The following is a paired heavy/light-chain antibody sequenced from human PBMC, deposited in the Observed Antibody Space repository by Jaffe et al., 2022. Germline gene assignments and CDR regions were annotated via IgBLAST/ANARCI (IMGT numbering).Heavy chain of an antibody. Sequence: EVQLLESGGGLVQPGGSLRLSCAASGFTFSNYAMNWVRQAPGRGLEWVSAIRGSGLSTFYADSVKGRFTISRDNAKNTVSLQMNSLRAEDTAVYYCAKDLGEFYSDGVYYAREYYFDYWGQGALVTVSS. CDR3: AKDLGEFYSDGVYYAREYYFDY. CDR2: IRGSGLST. CDR1: GFTFSNYA. V-gene: IGHV3-23*01. J-gene: IGHJ4*02. D-gene: IGHD2-8*01.
Light chain of an antibody. CDR2: DAS. J-gene: IGKJ4*01. CDR1: QSISYY. CDR3: QQRNNWPPT. Sequence: EVVLTQSPATLSLSPGERATLSCRASQSISYYLAWYQHKPGQAPRLLVYDASNRATGIPARFSGSGSGTDFSLTISSLEPEDFAVYYCQQRNNWPPTFGGGTKVEIK. V-gene: IGKV3-11*01.